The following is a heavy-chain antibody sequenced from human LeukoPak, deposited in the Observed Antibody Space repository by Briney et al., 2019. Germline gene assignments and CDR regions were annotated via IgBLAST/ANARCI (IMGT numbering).Heavy chain of an antibody. CDR3: ARFGSWSYYEQLYY. D-gene: IGHD1-26*01. Sequence: GXXLKISCKGSGYSFTSYWIGWVRQVPGKGLEWMGIIYPGDSETRYSPSFQGQVTISADKSISTAYLQWSNLKASETAMYYCARFGSWSYYEQLYYWGQGTLVTVSS. J-gene: IGHJ4*02. CDR2: IYPGDSET. CDR1: GYSFTSYW. V-gene: IGHV5-51*01.